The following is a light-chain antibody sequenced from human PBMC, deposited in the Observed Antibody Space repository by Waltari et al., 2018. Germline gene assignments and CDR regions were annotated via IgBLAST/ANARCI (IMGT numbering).Light chain of an antibody. Sequence: QSVLTQPPSVSGTPGQRVTISCPGSSSNIGSYAVNWYQQFPGTAPKLLSYYNNQRPSGVPDRFAGSKSGTSASLAISGLQSADEADYHCSAWDDSLNAWVFGGGTRLTVL. CDR3: SAWDDSLNAWV. V-gene: IGLV1-44*01. J-gene: IGLJ3*02. CDR2: YNN. CDR1: SSNIGSYA.